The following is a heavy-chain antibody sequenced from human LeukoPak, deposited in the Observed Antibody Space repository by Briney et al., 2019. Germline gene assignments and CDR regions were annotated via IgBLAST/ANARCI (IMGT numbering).Heavy chain of an antibody. Sequence: ASVKVSCKASGGTFSSYAISWVRQAPGQGLEWMGRIIPILGIANYAQKFQGRVTITADKSTSTAYMELSSLRSEDTAVYYCARVRSILGYCSSTSCYERGFDAFDIWGQGTMVTVSS. J-gene: IGHJ3*02. CDR1: GGTFSSYA. D-gene: IGHD2-2*01. CDR2: IIPILGIA. CDR3: ARVRSILGYCSSTSCYERGFDAFDI. V-gene: IGHV1-69*04.